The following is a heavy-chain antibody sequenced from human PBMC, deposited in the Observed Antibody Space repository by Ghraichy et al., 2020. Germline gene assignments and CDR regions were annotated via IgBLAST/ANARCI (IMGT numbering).Heavy chain of an antibody. Sequence: GGSLRLSCAASGFTFSSYAMSWVRQAPGKGLEWVSAINGGGDDTYHSDSVTGRFTISRDNSKNTLYLQMNSLRAEDTAVYYCAKGSEIGRPYYFDYWGQGTLVTVSS. J-gene: IGHJ4*02. V-gene: IGHV3-23*01. CDR3: AKGSEIGRPYYFDY. CDR2: INGGGDDT. D-gene: IGHD2-21*01. CDR1: GFTFSSYA.